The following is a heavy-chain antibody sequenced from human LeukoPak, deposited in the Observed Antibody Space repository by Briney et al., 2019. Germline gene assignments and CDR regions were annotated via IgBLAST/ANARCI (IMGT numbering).Heavy chain of an antibody. CDR2: ISSSSSYM. CDR3: AREIRVGYSSSWVDY. CDR1: GFTFSSYS. J-gene: IGHJ4*02. V-gene: IGHV3-21*01. D-gene: IGHD6-13*01. Sequence: GVSLRLSCAASGFTFSSYSMNWVRQAPGKGLEWVSSISSSSSYMYYADSVKGRFTISRDNAKNSLYLQMNSLRAEDTAVYYCAREIRVGYSSSWVDYWGQGTLVTVSS.